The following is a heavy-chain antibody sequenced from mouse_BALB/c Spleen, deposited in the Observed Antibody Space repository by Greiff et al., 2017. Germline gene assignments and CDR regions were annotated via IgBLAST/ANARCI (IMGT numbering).Heavy chain of an antibody. CDR2: IHYSGST. CDR3: ARGYYGSSYAFAY. CDR1: GYSIPSGYR. V-gene: IGHV3-1*02. D-gene: IGHD1-1*01. J-gene: IGHJ3*01. Sequence: DVKLQESGPDLVEPSQSLSLTCPVTGYSIPSGYRWHWIRQFPGNKLEWMGYIHYSGSTNYNPSLKSRISITRDTSKNQFFLQLNSVTTEDTATYFCARGYYGSSYAFAYWGQGTLVTVSA.